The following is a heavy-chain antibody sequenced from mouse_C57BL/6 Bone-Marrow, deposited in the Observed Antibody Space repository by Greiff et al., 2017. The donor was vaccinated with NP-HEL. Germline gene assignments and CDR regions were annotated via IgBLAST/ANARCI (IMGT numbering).Heavy chain of an antibody. D-gene: IGHD1-1*01. CDR2: IDPNSGGT. Sequence: QVQLKQPGAELVKPGASVKLSCKASGYTFTNYWMHWVKQRPGRGLEWIGRIDPNSGGTKYNEKFKSKATLTVDKPSSTAYMQLSSLTSEYSAVYYCARYYYGGGYFAYWGQGTTLTVSS. J-gene: IGHJ2*01. CDR3: ARYYYGGGYFAY. V-gene: IGHV1-72*01. CDR1: GYTFTNYW.